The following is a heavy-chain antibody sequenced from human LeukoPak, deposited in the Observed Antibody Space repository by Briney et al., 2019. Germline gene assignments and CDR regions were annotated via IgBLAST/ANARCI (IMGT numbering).Heavy chain of an antibody. J-gene: IGHJ2*01. CDR2: IYYSGST. Sequence: SETLSLTCTVSGGSISSYYWSWIRQPPGKGLEWIGYIYYSGSTNYNPSLKSRVTISVDTSKNQFSLKLSSVTAADTAVYYCARALGDYYDSSGYYRSYWYFDLWGRGTLVTVSS. CDR3: ARALGDYYDSSGYYRSYWYFDL. CDR1: GGSISSYY. V-gene: IGHV4-59*01. D-gene: IGHD3-22*01.